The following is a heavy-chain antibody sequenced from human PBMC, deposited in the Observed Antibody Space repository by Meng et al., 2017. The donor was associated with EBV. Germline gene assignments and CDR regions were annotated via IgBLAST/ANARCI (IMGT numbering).Heavy chain of an antibody. CDR2: IHYSGST. Sequence: QVHVHESGPGLVKPSETLSLTFTVSGDSISDYYWSWIRQPPGKGLEWIGYIHYSGSTYYNPSLKSRITISVDMSRNQFSLRLTSVTSADMAVYYCARVNSDCGGVMCYKGWFDPWGQGTLVTVSS. CDR1: GDSISDYY. CDR3: ARVNSDCGGVMCYKGWFDP. V-gene: IGHV4-59*08. D-gene: IGHD2-21*01. J-gene: IGHJ5*02.